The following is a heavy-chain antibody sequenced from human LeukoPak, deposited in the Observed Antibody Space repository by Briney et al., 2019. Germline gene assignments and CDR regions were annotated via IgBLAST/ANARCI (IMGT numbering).Heavy chain of an antibody. CDR2: MNPNSGNT. CDR3: AREVHDFWSADSSRYMDV. V-gene: IGHV1-8*01. D-gene: IGHD3-3*01. J-gene: IGHJ6*03. CDR1: GYTFTSYD. Sequence: GASVKVSCKASGYTFTSYDINWVRQATGQGLEWMGWMNPNSGNTGYAQKFQGRVTMTRNTSISTAYMELSSLRSEDTAVYYCAREVHDFWSADSSRYMDVWGKGTTITVAS.